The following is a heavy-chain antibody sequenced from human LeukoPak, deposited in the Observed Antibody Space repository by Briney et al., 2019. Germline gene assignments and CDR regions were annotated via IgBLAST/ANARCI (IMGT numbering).Heavy chain of an antibody. J-gene: IGHJ2*01. CDR1: GFTFSSYW. Sequence: TGGSLRLSCAASGFTFSSYWMHWVRQAPGKGLEWVSAISSSSSHIYYGDSVKGRTTISRDNAKNSLYLQMNSLRAEDTAVYYCAKAFGWYFDLWGRGTLVTVSS. CDR2: ISSSSSHI. CDR3: AKAFGWYFDL. V-gene: IGHV3-21*01. D-gene: IGHD3-10*01.